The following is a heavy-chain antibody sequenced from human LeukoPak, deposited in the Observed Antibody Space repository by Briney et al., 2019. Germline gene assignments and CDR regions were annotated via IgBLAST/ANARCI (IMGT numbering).Heavy chain of an antibody. CDR3: ARVEHYGSGGINTLYGMDV. Sequence: GGSLRLSCAASGFTVNNNYMSWVRQAPGKGLEWVSVIYSGGSTYYADSVKGRFTISRDNSKNTLYLQMNSLRAEDTAVYYCARVEHYGSGGINTLYGMDVWGQGTTVTVSS. J-gene: IGHJ6*02. V-gene: IGHV3-53*01. CDR2: IYSGGST. D-gene: IGHD3-10*01. CDR1: GFTVNNNY.